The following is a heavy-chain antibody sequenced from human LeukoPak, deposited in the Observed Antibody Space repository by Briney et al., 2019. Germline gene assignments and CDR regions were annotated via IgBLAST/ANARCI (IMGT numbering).Heavy chain of an antibody. CDR1: GYTFTSYG. CDR2: ISAYNGNT. D-gene: IGHD6-13*01. J-gene: IGHJ1*01. V-gene: IGHV1-18*01. CDR3: ARGPNSAAGMTVYFQH. Sequence: APVKVSCKAPGYTFTSYGISWVRQAPGQGLEWMGWISAYNGNTNYAQKLQGRVTMTTDTSTSTAYMELRSLRSDDTAVYYCARGPNSAAGMTVYFQHWGQGTLVTVSS.